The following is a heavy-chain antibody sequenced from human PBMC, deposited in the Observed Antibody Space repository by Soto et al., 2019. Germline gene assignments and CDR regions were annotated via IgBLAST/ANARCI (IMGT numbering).Heavy chain of an antibody. J-gene: IGHJ3*02. CDR1: GGSISSGSYY. CDR2: IYSSGNT. V-gene: IGHV4-31*03. D-gene: IGHD6-13*01. Sequence: QVQLQESGPGLVKPSQTLSLTCTVSGGSISSGSYYWSWIRQRPGKGLECIGYIYSSGNTYYSPSLKSRVTLSVDTSKTQFSLRLSSVTAADTAVYYCARAGGERIAAAANAFDIWGQGAMVTVSS. CDR3: ARAGGERIAAAANAFDI.